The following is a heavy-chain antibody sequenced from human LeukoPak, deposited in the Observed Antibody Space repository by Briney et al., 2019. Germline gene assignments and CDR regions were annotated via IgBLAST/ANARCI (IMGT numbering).Heavy chain of an antibody. D-gene: IGHD6-6*01. J-gene: IGHJ4*02. CDR1: GGSFSGYY. CDR3: AGGDHIAARPFRFDY. V-gene: IGHV4-34*01. CDR2: INHSGST. Sequence: SETLSLTCAVYGGSFSGYYWSWIRQPPGKGLEWIGEINHSGSTNYNPSLKSRVTISEDTPKNQFSLKLSSVTAADTAVYYCAGGDHIAARPFRFDYWGQGTLVTVSS.